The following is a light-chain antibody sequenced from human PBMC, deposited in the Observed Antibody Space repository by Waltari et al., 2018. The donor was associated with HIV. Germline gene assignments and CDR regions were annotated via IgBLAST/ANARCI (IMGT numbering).Light chain of an antibody. Sequence: QLVLTQSPSASASLGASGKLTRTLSSGHSSHAIAWHKQQPEKGPRILMDIAGDGSHGKGDRVPDRFSGSSSGAERYLTISSLQSEGEADYYCQTWGTGFRVFGGGTELTVL. CDR3: QTWGTGFRV. CDR2: IAGDGSH. CDR1: SGHSSHA. V-gene: IGLV4-69*01. J-gene: IGLJ3*02.